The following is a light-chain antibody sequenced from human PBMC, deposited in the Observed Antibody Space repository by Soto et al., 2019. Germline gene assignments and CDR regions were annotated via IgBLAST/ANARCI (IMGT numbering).Light chain of an antibody. Sequence: QSALPQPASVSGSPGQSITISCTGTSSDVGGYDYVSWYQPHPGKAPQLMIYNVSHRPSGVSNSFSGSKSGNTASLTISGLQAEDEADYYCSSYRIRTTSYVFGTGTKLTVL. CDR3: SSYRIRTTSYV. V-gene: IGLV2-14*01. CDR1: SSDVGGYDY. CDR2: NVS. J-gene: IGLJ1*01.